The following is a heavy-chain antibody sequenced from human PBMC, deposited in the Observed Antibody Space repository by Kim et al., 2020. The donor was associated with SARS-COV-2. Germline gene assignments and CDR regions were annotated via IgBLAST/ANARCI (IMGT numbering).Heavy chain of an antibody. V-gene: IGHV3-21*01. CDR3: ARDMYYGSGSPDY. J-gene: IGHJ4*02. D-gene: IGHD3-10*01. CDR1: GFSFSSYS. Sequence: GGSLRLSCAASGFSFSSYSMNWVRQAPGKGLEWVSAITGSSGSIFYADSVKGRFTISRDNAQNSLYLQMNSLRPEDTAVYFCARDMYYGSGSPDYRGQGT. CDR2: ITGSSGSI.